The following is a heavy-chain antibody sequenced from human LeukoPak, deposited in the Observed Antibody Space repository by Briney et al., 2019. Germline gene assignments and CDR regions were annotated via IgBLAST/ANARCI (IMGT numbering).Heavy chain of an antibody. D-gene: IGHD4-17*01. CDR3: ARQGHDYGVDY. J-gene: IGHJ4*02. CDR1: GYSISSGYF. V-gene: IGHV4-38-2*02. Sequence: SETLSLTCTVSGYSISSGYFWGWIRQPPGKGLEWIGSIFHSGSIYYNPSLKSRVTISVDTSKNQFSLRLSSVTAADTAVYYCARQGHDYGVDYWGQGTLVTVSS. CDR2: IFHSGSI.